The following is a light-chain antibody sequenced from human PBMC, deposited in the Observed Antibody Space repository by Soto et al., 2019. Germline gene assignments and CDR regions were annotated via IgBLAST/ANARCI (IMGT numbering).Light chain of an antibody. CDR1: SSNIGSNT. CDR3: ATWDDSLRWV. Sequence: QSVLTQPPSASGTPGQRVTISCSGSSSNIGSNTVNWYQQFPGAAPKLVIYGNNRRPSGVPDRFSGSKSGTSASLAISGLQSEDEADYYCATWDDSLRWVFGGGTQLTVL. CDR2: GNN. J-gene: IGLJ3*02. V-gene: IGLV1-44*01.